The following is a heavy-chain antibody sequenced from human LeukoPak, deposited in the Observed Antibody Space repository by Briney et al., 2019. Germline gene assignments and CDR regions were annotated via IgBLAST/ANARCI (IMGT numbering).Heavy chain of an antibody. Sequence: PSETLSLTCTVSGYSISSGYYWGWIRQPPGKGLEWIGSIYHSGSTYYNPSLKSRVTISVDTSKNQFSLKLSSVTAADTAVYYCARDREGSSWPLDYWGQGTLVTVSS. CDR2: IYHSGST. D-gene: IGHD6-13*01. CDR3: ARDREGSSWPLDY. J-gene: IGHJ4*02. V-gene: IGHV4-38-2*02. CDR1: GYSISSGYY.